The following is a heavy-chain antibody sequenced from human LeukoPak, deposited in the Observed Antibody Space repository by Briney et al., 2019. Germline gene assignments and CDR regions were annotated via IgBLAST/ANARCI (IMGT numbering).Heavy chain of an antibody. CDR2: MNPNSGNT. CDR1: GYTFTSYD. Sequence: GASVKVSCKASGYTFTSYDINWVRQATGQGLEWMGWMNPNSGNTGYAQKFQGRVTMTRNTSICTAYMELSSLRSEDTAVYYCARVVSGVYDFWSGYSAEVYYFDYWGQGTLVTVSS. J-gene: IGHJ4*02. CDR3: ARVVSGVYDFWSGYSAEVYYFDY. V-gene: IGHV1-8*01. D-gene: IGHD3-3*01.